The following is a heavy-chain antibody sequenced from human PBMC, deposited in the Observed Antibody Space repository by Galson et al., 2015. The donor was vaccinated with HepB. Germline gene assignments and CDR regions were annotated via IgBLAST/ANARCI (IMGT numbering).Heavy chain of an antibody. CDR1: GFTFSNYW. D-gene: IGHD6-13*01. Sequence: SLRLSCAASGFTFSNYWMHWVRQTPGKGLVWVSRINYDGSGTSYADSVKGRFTISRDNAKNTLYLQMNSLRVDDTGVYFCARYGQQLHAVDYWGQGTLVTVSS. CDR3: ARYGQQLHAVDY. J-gene: IGHJ4*02. CDR2: INYDGSGT. V-gene: IGHV3-74*01.